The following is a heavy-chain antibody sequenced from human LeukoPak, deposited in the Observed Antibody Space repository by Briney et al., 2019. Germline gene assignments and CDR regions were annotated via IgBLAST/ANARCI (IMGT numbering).Heavy chain of an antibody. J-gene: IGHJ4*02. D-gene: IGHD5-18*01. CDR3: ARYDTAMAGNPLAIFDY. V-gene: IGHV3-13*01. CDR1: GFTFSSYD. Sequence: GGSLRLSCAASGFTFSSYDMHWVRQATGKGLEWVSAIGTAGDTYYPGSVKGRFTISRDDSKNTLYLQMNSLRAEDTAVYYCARYDTAMAGNPLAIFDYWGQGTLVTVSS. CDR2: IGTAGDT.